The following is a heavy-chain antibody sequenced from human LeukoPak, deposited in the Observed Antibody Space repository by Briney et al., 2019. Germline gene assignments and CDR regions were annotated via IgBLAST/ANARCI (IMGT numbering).Heavy chain of an antibody. Sequence: SVKVSCKASGVTFSSYAISWVRQAPGQGLEWMGGIISIFGTANYAQKFQGRVTITADKSTSTAYMELSSLRSEDTAVYYCARPRDAMVRGVIIPYVAFDIWGQGTMVTVSS. V-gene: IGHV1-69*06. CDR2: IISIFGTA. J-gene: IGHJ3*02. CDR3: ARPRDAMVRGVIIPYVAFDI. D-gene: IGHD3-10*01. CDR1: GVTFSSYA.